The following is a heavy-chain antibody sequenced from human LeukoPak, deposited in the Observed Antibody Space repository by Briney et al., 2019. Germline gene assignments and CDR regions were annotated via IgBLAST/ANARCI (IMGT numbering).Heavy chain of an antibody. J-gene: IGHJ5*02. V-gene: IGHV4-34*01. CDR3: ARVRIAAAGHPWFDP. CDR1: GGSFSGYY. Sequence: PSETLSLTCAVYGGSFSGYYWRWIRQPPGRGLEWMGEINHSGSTNYNPSLKSRVTISVDTSKNQFSLKLSSVTAADTAVYYCARVRIAAAGHPWFDPWGQGTLVTVSS. CDR2: INHSGST. D-gene: IGHD6-13*01.